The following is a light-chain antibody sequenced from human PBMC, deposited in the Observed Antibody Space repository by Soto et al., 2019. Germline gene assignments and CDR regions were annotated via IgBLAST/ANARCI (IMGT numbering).Light chain of an antibody. Sequence: QSALTQPASVSGSPGQSITISCTGTSGDIGGYNYVSWYQQHPGKAPKLMIYDVSDRPSGVSNRFSGSKSGNTASLTISGLRAEDEADYSCSSYTTSNTLLFGGGTKLTVL. CDR3: SSYTTSNTLL. CDR2: DVS. V-gene: IGLV2-14*01. J-gene: IGLJ2*01. CDR1: SGDIGGYNY.